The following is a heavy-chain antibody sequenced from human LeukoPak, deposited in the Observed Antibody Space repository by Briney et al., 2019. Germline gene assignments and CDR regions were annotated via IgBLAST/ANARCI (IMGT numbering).Heavy chain of an antibody. D-gene: IGHD2-15*01. CDR3: ARAPHCSGGSCYSPAFDY. J-gene: IGHJ4*02. V-gene: IGHV4-34*01. CDR1: GGSFSGYY. Sequence: SETLSLTCAVYGGSFSGYYWSWIRQPPGKGLEWNGEINHGGSTNYNPSLKSRVTMSVDTSKNQVSLKVTSVTAADTAVYYCARAPHCSGGSCYSPAFDYWGQGTLVTVSS. CDR2: INHGGST.